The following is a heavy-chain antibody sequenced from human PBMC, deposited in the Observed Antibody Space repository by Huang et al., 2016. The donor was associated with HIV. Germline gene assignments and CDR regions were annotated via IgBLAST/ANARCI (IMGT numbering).Heavy chain of an antibody. CDR1: GFDFSSYA. CDR3: ARGGILGTSWYRPFDY. Sequence: QVQLGESGGGVVQPEKSLRLFCAASGFDFSSYAMNWVRQAPGKGPQWEAVISNDGNNRYYSDSVKGRFIISRDNSKNTLYLQMNSLRGEDTAIYYCARGGILGTSWYRPFDYWGQGTLVTVSS. D-gene: IGHD6-13*01. CDR2: ISNDGNNR. J-gene: IGHJ4*02. V-gene: IGHV3-30-3*01.